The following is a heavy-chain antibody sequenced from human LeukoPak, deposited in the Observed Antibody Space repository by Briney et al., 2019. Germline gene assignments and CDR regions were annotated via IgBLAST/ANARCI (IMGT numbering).Heavy chain of an antibody. V-gene: IGHV3-23*01. CDR1: GFTFSSYA. CDR3: AKHLSTGYYKIAFDV. CDR2: ISNSGGST. J-gene: IGHJ3*01. Sequence: PGGSLRLSCAASGFTFSSYAMSWVRQAPGKGLEWVSTISNSGGSTYYADSVKGRFTISRDNSKNTLYLQMNSLRAEDTAVYYCAKHLSTGYYKIAFDVWGQGTMVTVSS. D-gene: IGHD3-9*01.